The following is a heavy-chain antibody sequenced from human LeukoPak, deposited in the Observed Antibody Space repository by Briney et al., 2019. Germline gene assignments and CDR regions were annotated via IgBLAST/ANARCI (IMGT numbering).Heavy chain of an antibody. V-gene: IGHV3-64D*06. D-gene: IGHD1-26*01. CDR3: VKAGLYIGIYYDDAFDI. CDR2: FSSNGGST. J-gene: IGHJ3*02. Sequence: GGCLRLSCSASGFTFSSYAMHWVRQAPGKGLEYVSAFSSNGGSTYYADSVKGRFSISRDNSKNTLYLQMSSLRAEDTAVYYCVKAGLYIGIYYDDAFDIWGQGTMVTVSS. CDR1: GFTFSSYA.